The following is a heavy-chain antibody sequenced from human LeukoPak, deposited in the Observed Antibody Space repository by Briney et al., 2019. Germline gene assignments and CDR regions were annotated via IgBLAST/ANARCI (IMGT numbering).Heavy chain of an antibody. CDR3: ASMPSTEIYYFYYMDV. D-gene: IGHD2-2*01. V-gene: IGHV3-23*01. CDR2: ISANAVST. CDR1: RYSFSSYI. Sequence: GGALRLSCVHPRYSFSSYIMNGVPQALGGGRWRVSGISANAVSTYYADSVKGRVTISRDNSKNKIYLHMDRLRTEDTAVYYCASMPSTEIYYFYYMDVWGKGTTVTVSS. J-gene: IGHJ6*03.